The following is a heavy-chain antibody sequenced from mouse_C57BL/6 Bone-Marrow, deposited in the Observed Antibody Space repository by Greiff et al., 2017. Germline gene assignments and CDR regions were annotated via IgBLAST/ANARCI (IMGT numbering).Heavy chain of an antibody. V-gene: IGHV6-3*01. J-gene: IGHJ1*03. CDR2: IRLKSDNYAT. Sequence: DVKLVESGGGLVQPGGSMKLSCVASGFTFSNYWMNWVRQSPEKGLEWVAQIRLKSDNYATHYAESVKGRFTISRDASKSSVYLQMNNLRAEDTGIYYCTVPHGSSRYWYFDVWGTGTTVTVSS. CDR3: TVPHGSSRYWYFDV. CDR1: GFTFSNYW. D-gene: IGHD1-1*01.